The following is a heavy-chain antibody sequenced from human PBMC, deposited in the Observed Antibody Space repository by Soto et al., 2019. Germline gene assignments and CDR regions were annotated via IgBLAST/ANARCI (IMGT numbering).Heavy chain of an antibody. CDR3: ASLPGMTMVRGVPY. V-gene: IGHV4-39*01. J-gene: IGHJ4*02. D-gene: IGHD3-10*01. CDR1: GGSISSSSYY. CDR2: IYYSGST. Sequence: SETQSLTCTVSGGSISSSSYYWGWIRQPPGKGLEWIGSIYYSGSTYYNPSLKSRVTISVDTSKNQFSLKLSSVTAADTAVYYCASLPGMTMVRGVPYWGQGTLVTVSS.